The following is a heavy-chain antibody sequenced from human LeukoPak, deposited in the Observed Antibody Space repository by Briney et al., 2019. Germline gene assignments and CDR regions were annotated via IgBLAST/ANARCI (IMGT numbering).Heavy chain of an antibody. CDR3: ARNSIAAAVYWFDP. CDR1: GFSLTNNY. D-gene: IGHD6-13*01. V-gene: IGHV1-69*13. J-gene: IGHJ5*02. CDR2: IIPIFGTA. Sequence: ASVKVSCKASGFSLTNNYMRWVRQAPGQGLEWMGGIIPIFGTANYAQKFQGRVTITADESTSTAYMELSSLRSEDTAVYYCARNSIAAAVYWFDPWGQGTLVTVSS.